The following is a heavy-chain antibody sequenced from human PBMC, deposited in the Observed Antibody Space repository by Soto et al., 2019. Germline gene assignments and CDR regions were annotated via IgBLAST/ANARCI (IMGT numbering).Heavy chain of an antibody. CDR1: GFTFGDYW. Sequence: EVQLVESGGGLVQPGGSLRLSCGVSGFTFGDYWMTWVRQAAGKGLEWVANMNQDGSEQFSVDSVKGRFTISRDNAKNSLYLQMNSLRAEDTAVYYCASQRISYAMDVWGQGTTVTVSS. D-gene: IGHD3-10*01. J-gene: IGHJ6*02. CDR3: ASQRISYAMDV. CDR2: MNQDGSEQ. V-gene: IGHV3-7*05.